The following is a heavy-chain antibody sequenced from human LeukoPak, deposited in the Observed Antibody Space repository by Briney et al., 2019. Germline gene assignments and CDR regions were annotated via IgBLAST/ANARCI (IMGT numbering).Heavy chain of an antibody. CDR3: ARDGLFWYVY. D-gene: IGHD2-8*02. V-gene: IGHV3-7*01. J-gene: IGHJ4*02. CDR2: IKQVGSET. Sequence: PGGSLRLSCAASGFTFSSYWMTWVRQAPGKGLEWVANIKQVGSETYYVDSVKGRFTISRDNAKNSLYLQMNSLRAEDTAVYYCARDGLFWYVYWGQGTLVTVSS. CDR1: GFTFSSYW.